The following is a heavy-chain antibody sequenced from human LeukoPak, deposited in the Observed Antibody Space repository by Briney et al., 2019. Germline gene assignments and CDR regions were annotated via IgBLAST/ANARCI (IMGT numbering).Heavy chain of an antibody. CDR3: ARFLNWVFDN. D-gene: IGHD7-27*01. CDR1: RDSISSATHY. J-gene: IGHJ4*02. Sequence: PSQTLSLTCAVSRDSISSATHYWSWIRQPAGKGLEWIGRIYSSGSTNYNPSLKSRVSISIDTSKNQFSLKLISVTAADTAVYYCARFLNWVFDNWGQGTPVTVSS. CDR2: IYSSGST. V-gene: IGHV4-61*02.